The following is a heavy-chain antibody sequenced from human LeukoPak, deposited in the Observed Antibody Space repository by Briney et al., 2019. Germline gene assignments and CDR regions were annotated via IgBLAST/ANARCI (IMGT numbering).Heavy chain of an antibody. V-gene: IGHV1-2*06. D-gene: IGHD2-2*01. Sequence: ASVKVSCKASGYTFTSYYMHWVRQAPGQGLEWVGRINPNSGGTNYAQKFQGRVTMTRDRSISTAYMELSRLRSDDTAVYYCARGRGDIVVVPAAVLIDYWGQGTLVTVSS. CDR1: GYTFTSYY. CDR3: ARGRGDIVVVPAAVLIDY. J-gene: IGHJ4*02. CDR2: INPNSGGT.